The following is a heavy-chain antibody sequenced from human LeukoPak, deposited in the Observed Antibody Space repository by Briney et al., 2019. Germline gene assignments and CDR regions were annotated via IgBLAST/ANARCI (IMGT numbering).Heavy chain of an antibody. J-gene: IGHJ3*02. CDR2: INHSGST. CDR1: GGSFSGYY. V-gene: IGHV4-34*01. Sequence: SETLSLTCAVYGGSFSGYYWSWIRQPPGKGLEWIGEINHSGSTNYNPSLKSRVTISVDTSKNQFSLKLSSVTAAGTAVYYCARGHFYDYIWGSYRPDAFDIWGQGTTVTVSS. CDR3: ARGHFYDYIWGSYRPDAFDI. D-gene: IGHD3-16*02.